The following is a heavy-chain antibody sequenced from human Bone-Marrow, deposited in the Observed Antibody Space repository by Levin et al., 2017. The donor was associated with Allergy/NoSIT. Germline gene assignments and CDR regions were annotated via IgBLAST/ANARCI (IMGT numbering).Heavy chain of an antibody. J-gene: IGHJ5*02. CDR3: ARDGNANFIGWFGP. CDR2: ISGNGINK. V-gene: IGHV3-11*01. Sequence: PGGSLRLSCTASGFTFGDYYMSWIRQAPGKGLEWVAYISGNGINKYQIDSVKGRFTISRDNSKNSLYLQMDSLTTEDTAVYYCARDGNANFIGWFGPWGQGTLVTVSS. D-gene: IGHD1-7*01. CDR1: GFTFGDYY.